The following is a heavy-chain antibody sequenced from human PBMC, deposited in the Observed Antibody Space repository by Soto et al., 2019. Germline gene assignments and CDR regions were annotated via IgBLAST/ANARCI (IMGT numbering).Heavy chain of an antibody. CDR2: IIPIFGTA. Sequence: GASVKVSCKASGGTFSSYAISWVRQAPGQGLEWMGGIIPIFGTANYAQKFQGRVTITADESTSTAYMELSSLRSEDTAVYYCARDYDYVRGNYFDYWGQGTTVTVSS. V-gene: IGHV1-69*13. D-gene: IGHD3-16*01. CDR1: GGTFSSYA. CDR3: ARDYDYVRGNYFDY. J-gene: IGHJ4*03.